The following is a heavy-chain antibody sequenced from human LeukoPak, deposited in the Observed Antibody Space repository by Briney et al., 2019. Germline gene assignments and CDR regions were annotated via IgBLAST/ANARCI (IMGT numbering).Heavy chain of an antibody. CDR2: IIPIFGTA. V-gene: IGHV1-69*05. Sequence: ASVKVSCKASGGTFSSYAISWVRQAPGQGLEWMGGIIPIFGTANYAQKFQGRVTITTDESTSTAYMELSSLRSEGTAVYYCARHSRDTAHDAFDIWGQGTMVTVSS. J-gene: IGHJ3*02. CDR3: ARHSRDTAHDAFDI. D-gene: IGHD5-18*01. CDR1: GGTFSSYA.